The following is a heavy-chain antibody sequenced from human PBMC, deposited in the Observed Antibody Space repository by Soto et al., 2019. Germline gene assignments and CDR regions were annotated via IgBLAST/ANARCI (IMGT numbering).Heavy chain of an antibody. CDR1: GGSFSGYY. V-gene: IGHV4-34*01. CDR2: INHSGST. Sequence: PSETLSLTCAVYGGSFSGYYWSWIRQPPGKGLEWIGEINHSGSTNYNPSLKSRVTISVDTSKNQFSLKLSSVTAADTAVYYCARAYPGMGATPDFDYWGQGTLVTVSS. CDR3: ARAYPGMGATPDFDY. D-gene: IGHD1-26*01. J-gene: IGHJ4*02.